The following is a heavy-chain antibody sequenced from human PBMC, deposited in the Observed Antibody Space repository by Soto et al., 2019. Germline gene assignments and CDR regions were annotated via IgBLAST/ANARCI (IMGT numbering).Heavy chain of an antibody. V-gene: IGHV4-34*01. CDR3: ARGRKQWEGRELCKGTSHCYTRPGFDY. D-gene: IGHD2-2*02. Sequence: SETLSLTCAVYGGSFSGYYWSWIRQPPGKGLEWIGEINHSGSTNYNPSLKSRVTISVDTSKNQFSLKLSSVTAADTAVYYCARGRKQWEGRELCKGTSHCYTRPGFDYWGQGTLVTVSS. CDR1: GGSFSGYY. CDR2: INHSGST. J-gene: IGHJ4*02.